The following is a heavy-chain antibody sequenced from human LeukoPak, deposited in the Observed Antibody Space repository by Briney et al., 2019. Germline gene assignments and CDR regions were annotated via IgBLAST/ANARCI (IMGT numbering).Heavy chain of an antibody. J-gene: IGHJ6*02. D-gene: IGHD6-19*01. CDR2: ISAYNGNT. CDR1: GYTFTSYG. Sequence: GASVKVSCKASGYTFTSYGISWVRQAPGQGLEWMGWISAYNGNTNYAQKFQGRVTMTTDTSTSTAYMELRSLRSDDTAVYYCARDAFLGYSSGWYWFGMDVWGQGTTVTVSS. V-gene: IGHV1-18*01. CDR3: ARDAFLGYSSGWYWFGMDV.